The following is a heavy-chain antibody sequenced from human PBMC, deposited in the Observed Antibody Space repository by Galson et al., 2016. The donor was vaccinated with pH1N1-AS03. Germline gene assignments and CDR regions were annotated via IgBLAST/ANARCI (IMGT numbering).Heavy chain of an antibody. V-gene: IGHV4-59*08. D-gene: IGHD6-19*01. Sequence: SETLSLTCTVSGGSISSYYWSWIRQPSGKGLEWIGYIYYSGSTNYNPSLKSRVTMSVDTSKNQLSLKLTSVTAADTAVYYCARRGGSGAPLFDYWGQGTLVTVSS. CDR1: GGSISSYY. CDR3: ARRGGSGAPLFDY. CDR2: IYYSGST. J-gene: IGHJ4*02.